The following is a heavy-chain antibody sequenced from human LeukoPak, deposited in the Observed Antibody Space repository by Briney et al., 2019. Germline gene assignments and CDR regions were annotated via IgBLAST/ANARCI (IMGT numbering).Heavy chain of an antibody. D-gene: IGHD2-2*01. CDR1: GGTFSSYA. CDR3: ASTLGIVVVPAGMDV. J-gene: IGHJ6*02. CDR2: INPSGGST. Sequence: ASVKVSCKASGGTFSSYAISWVRQAPGQGLEWMGIINPSGGSTSYAQKFQGRVTMTRDTSTSTVYMELSSLRSEDTAVYYCASTLGIVVVPAGMDVWGQGTTVTVSS. V-gene: IGHV1-46*01.